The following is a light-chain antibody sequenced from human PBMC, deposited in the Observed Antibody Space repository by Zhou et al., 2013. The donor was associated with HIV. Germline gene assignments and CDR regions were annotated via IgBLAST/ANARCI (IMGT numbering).Light chain of an antibody. V-gene: IGKV3-20*01. CDR1: QSVSSYS. CDR3: QQYGSSPPNT. CDR2: GAF. J-gene: IGKJ2*01. Sequence: EIVLTQSPGTLSLSPGERATLSCRASQSVSSYSLAWYQQKPGQAPRLLIHGAFSRATGIPDRFSGSGSGTDFTLTISRLEPEDFAVYYCQQYGSSPPNTFGQGTKLEIK.